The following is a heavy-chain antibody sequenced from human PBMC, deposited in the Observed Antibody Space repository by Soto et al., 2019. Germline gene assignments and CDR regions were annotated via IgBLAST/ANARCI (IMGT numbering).Heavy chain of an antibody. CDR2: ISGSGGST. V-gene: IGHV3-23*01. Sequence: PGGSLRLSCAASGFTFSSYAMSWVRQAPGKGLEWVSAISGSGGSTYYADSVKGRFTISRDNSKNTLYLQMNSLRAEDTAVYYCAKLSRGLYCSGGSCPLPYYFDYWGQGTLVTVPS. J-gene: IGHJ4*02. CDR1: GFTFSSYA. D-gene: IGHD2-15*01. CDR3: AKLSRGLYCSGGSCPLPYYFDY.